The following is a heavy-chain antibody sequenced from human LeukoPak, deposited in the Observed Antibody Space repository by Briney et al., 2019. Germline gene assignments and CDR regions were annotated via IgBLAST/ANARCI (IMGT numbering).Heavy chain of an antibody. CDR1: GFTFSSYS. Sequence: GGSLRLSCAASGFTFSSYSMNWVRQAPGKGLEWVSSISSSSSYIYYADSVKGRFTISRDNAKNSLYLQMNSLRAEDTAVYYCARAKVIEYIAAAGPPYYFDYWGQGTLVTVSS. CDR2: ISSSSSYI. CDR3: ARAKVIEYIAAAGPPYYFDY. V-gene: IGHV3-21*01. D-gene: IGHD6-13*01. J-gene: IGHJ4*02.